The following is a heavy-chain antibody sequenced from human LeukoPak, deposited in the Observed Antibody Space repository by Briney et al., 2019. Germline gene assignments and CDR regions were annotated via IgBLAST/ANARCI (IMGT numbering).Heavy chain of an antibody. CDR1: GFTFDDYA. Sequence: GGSLRLSCAASGFTFDDYAMHWARQAPGKDLEWVSLISWDGGSTYYADSVKGRFTISRDNSKNSLYLQMNSLRAEDTALYYCAKESPPYDFWSGYYTRGYFDYWGQGTLVTVSS. CDR3: AKESPPYDFWSGYYTRGYFDY. D-gene: IGHD3-3*01. CDR2: ISWDGGST. V-gene: IGHV3-43D*04. J-gene: IGHJ4*02.